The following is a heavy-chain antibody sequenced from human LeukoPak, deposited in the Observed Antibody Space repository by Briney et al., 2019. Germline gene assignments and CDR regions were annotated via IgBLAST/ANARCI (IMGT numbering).Heavy chain of an antibody. CDR3: AKDPVADYYDSSGPPYDY. Sequence: GGSLRLSCAASGFTFSSYAKSWVRQAPGKGLEWVSAISGSGGSTYYADSVKGRFTISRDNSKNTLYLQMNSLRAEDTAVYYCAKDPVADYYDSSGPPYDYWGQGTLVTVSS. CDR2: ISGSGGST. J-gene: IGHJ4*02. D-gene: IGHD3-22*01. V-gene: IGHV3-23*01. CDR1: GFTFSSYA.